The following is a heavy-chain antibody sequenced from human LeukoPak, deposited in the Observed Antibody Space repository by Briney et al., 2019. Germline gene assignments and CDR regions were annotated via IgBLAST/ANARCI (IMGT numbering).Heavy chain of an antibody. Sequence: SVKGRFIISRDNSKNTLYLQMNSLRAEDTAVYYCARDLGSTVTPGVYYYMDVWGKGTTVTVSS. D-gene: IGHD4-17*01. CDR3: ARDLGSTVTPGVYYYMDV. J-gene: IGHJ6*03. V-gene: IGHV3-30*07.